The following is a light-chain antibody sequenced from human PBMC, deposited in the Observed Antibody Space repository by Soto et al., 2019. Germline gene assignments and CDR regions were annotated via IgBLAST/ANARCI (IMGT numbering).Light chain of an antibody. J-gene: IGKJ5*01. CDR1: QYISTY. CDR2: VAS. CDR3: QKLLSYPIN. V-gene: IGKV1-39*01. Sequence: DIQITHAPSSLSASVLDSLNLTWLASQYISTYLNWYQQKPGKAPKLLIYVASNLQRGVPSRFSGSGSGTDFTLTISSLQPEDFATYYCQKLLSYPINCGKGQRRAIK.